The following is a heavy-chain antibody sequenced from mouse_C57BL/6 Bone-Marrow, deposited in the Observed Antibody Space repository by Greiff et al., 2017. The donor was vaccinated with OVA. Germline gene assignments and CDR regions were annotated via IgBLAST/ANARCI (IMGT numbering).Heavy chain of an antibody. CDR1: GYTLTSYG. Sequence: VQLQQSGAELARPGASVKLSCKASGYTLTSYGISWVKQRTGQGLEWIGEIYPRSGNTYYNEKFKGKAILTADKSSSTAYMELRSLTSEDSAVYFCALTQYFDVWGTGTTVTVSS. CDR2: IYPRSGNT. J-gene: IGHJ1*03. D-gene: IGHD4-1*01. CDR3: ALTQYFDV. V-gene: IGHV1-81*01.